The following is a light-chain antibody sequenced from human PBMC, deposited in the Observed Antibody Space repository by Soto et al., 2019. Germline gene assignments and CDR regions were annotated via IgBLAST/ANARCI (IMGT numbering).Light chain of an antibody. CDR2: DAS. V-gene: IGKV3-11*01. CDR3: QHRSNWPL. CDR1: QSVSSY. Sequence: EIVLTPSPATLSLSPGERANLSCRASQSVSSYLAWYQQKPGQAPRLLIYDASNRAPGIPARFSGSGSGTGFALTISSLAPEDFALYYCQHRSNWPLFGAGTKVDI. J-gene: IGKJ3*01.